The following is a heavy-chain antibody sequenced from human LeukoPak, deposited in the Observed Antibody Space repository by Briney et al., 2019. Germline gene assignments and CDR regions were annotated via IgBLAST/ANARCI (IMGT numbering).Heavy chain of an antibody. CDR1: GFTYGDYA. J-gene: IGHJ3*02. CDR3: ARDHTFAPLAFDI. Sequence: PGRSVRLSCTASGFTYGDYAMSWVRQAPGKGLEWVGFIRSKAYGGTAEYAASVKGRFTISRDDSKNSLYLQMNSLKTEDTAVYYCARDHTFAPLAFDIWGQGIMVTVSS. CDR2: IRSKAYGGTA. V-gene: IGHV3-49*04.